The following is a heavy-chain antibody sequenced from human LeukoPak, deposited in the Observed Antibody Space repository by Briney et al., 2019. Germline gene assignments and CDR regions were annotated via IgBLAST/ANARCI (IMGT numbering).Heavy chain of an antibody. CDR2: IYTSGST. CDR3: ARAGTGVMSPNWFDP. D-gene: IGHD2-8*02. CDR1: GGSISSGSYY. V-gene: IGHV4-61*02. Sequence: PSETLSLTCTVSGGSISSGSYYWSWIRQPAGKGLEWIGRIYTSGSTNYNPSLKSRVTMSVDTSKNQFSLKLSSVTAADTAVYYCARAGTGVMSPNWFDPWGQGTLVTVSS. J-gene: IGHJ5*02.